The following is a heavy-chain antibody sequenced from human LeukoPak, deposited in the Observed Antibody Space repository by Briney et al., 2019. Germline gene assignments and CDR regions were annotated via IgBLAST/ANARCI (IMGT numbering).Heavy chain of an antibody. CDR3: ARAENYDSSGYYQTYYFDY. Sequence: SETLSLTCAVSGGSISISNWWSWVRQPPGKGLEWIGEIYHSGSTNYNPSLKSRVTISVDKSKNQFSLKLSSVTAADTAVYYCARAENYDSSGYYQTYYFDYWGQGTLVTVSS. V-gene: IGHV4-4*02. CDR1: GGSISISNW. CDR2: IYHSGST. D-gene: IGHD3-22*01. J-gene: IGHJ4*02.